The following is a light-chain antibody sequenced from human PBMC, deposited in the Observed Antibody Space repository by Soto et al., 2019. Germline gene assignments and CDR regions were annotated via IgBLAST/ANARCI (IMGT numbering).Light chain of an antibody. Sequence: DIHMTHSPSSLYASVGDRVTITCQASQDISNYLNWYQQKPGKNPKILIYDASNLETGVPSRFSGSGYWTDFTFTISSLQPEDRAAYYLQQYDNFPFTFGPGPQVDSK. V-gene: IGKV1-33*01. CDR2: DAS. CDR3: QQYDNFPFT. CDR1: QDISNY. J-gene: IGKJ3*01.